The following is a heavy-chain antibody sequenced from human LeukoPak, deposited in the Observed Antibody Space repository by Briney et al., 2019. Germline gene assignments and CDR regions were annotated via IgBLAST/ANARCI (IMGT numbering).Heavy chain of an antibody. CDR1: GGSISTYY. V-gene: IGHV4-59*08. CDR3: ARRRAEGGSNGHYNWFDP. CDR2: IYYSGST. Sequence: SETLSLTCTVSGGSISTYYWSWIRQPPGKGLEWIGYIYYSGSTNYNPSLKSRVTMSVDTTKNQFSLRLNSVTAADTAVYYCARRRAEGGSNGHYNWFDPWGQGTLVTVSS. J-gene: IGHJ5*02. D-gene: IGHD6-13*01.